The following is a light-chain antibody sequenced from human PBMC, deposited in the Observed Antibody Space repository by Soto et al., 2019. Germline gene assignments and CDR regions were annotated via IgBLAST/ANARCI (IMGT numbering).Light chain of an antibody. CDR2: GTS. J-gene: IGKJ2*01. Sequence: DIQVTQSPSSLSASVVDRVTITCRASHNIGTYLNWFQQEPGKAPKPLIYGTSNLLSGVPSRFSGSGSGTDFTLTLNSLQPEDFATYNCQESYIATFTFGQGTKLEIK. CDR1: HNIGTY. CDR3: QESYIATFT. V-gene: IGKV1-39*01.